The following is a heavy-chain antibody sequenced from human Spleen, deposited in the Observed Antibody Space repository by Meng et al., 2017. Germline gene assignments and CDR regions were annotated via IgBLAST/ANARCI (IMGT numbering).Heavy chain of an antibody. CDR2: INAYNGDT. Sequence: QAQLVQSGGEVKKPGASVKVSCKASGYTFTNYGITWVRQAPGQGLEGMGWINAYNGDTNYAQTLQGRVTMTTHTSTSTAYMELRSLRSDDTAVYYCARVEVGITSGDYWGQGTLVTVSS. J-gene: IGHJ4*02. V-gene: IGHV1-18*01. CDR1: GYTFTNYG. CDR3: ARVEVGITSGDY. D-gene: IGHD1-26*01.